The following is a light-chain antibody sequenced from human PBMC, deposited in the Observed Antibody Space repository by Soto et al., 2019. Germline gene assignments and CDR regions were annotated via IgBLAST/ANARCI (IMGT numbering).Light chain of an antibody. CDR3: QHRNIWPT. Sequence: EIVLTQFPATLSLSPGERASLSCRASQSVSSYLAWYQQKPGQAPRLLIYDASNRTSGIPARFSGSGSGTDFALTISSLEPEDFAVYYCQHRNIWPTFGPGTKVDIK. V-gene: IGKV3-11*01. J-gene: IGKJ3*01. CDR1: QSVSSY. CDR2: DAS.